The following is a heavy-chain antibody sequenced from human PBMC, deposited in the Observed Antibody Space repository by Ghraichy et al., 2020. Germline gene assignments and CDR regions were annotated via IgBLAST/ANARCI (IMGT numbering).Heavy chain of an antibody. D-gene: IGHD2-15*01. CDR1: RATVSSSD. Sequence: ASVQVSCKACRATVSSSDTNWVRQATRQGLEWMGWMNPNSGNTGYAQKFQGRVTMTRNTYISTAYMELSSLRSEDTAVYYCARGRGVGYFDLWGRGTLVTGS. CDR3: ARGRGVGYFDL. CDR2: MNPNSGNT. J-gene: IGHJ2*01. V-gene: IGHV1-8*02.